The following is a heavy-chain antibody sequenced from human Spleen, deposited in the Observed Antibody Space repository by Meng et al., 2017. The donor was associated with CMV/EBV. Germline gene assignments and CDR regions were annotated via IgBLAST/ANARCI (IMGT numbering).Heavy chain of an antibody. CDR2: MNPNSGNT. D-gene: IGHD2-2*01. CDR3: ARGGNVVVPAANPGFDY. V-gene: IGHV1-8*03. CDR1: YTFTSYE. J-gene: IGHJ4*02. Sequence: YTFTSYEINWVRQATGQGLEWMGWMNPNSGNTGYAQKFQGRVTITRNTSISTAYMELSSLRSEDTAVYYCARGGNVVVPAANPGFDYWGQGTLVTVSS.